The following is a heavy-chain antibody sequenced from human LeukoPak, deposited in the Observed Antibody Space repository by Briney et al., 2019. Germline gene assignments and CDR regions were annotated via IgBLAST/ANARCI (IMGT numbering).Heavy chain of an antibody. Sequence: QSGGSLRLSCAASGFSFSSYAMHWVRQAPGKGLDWVAVIWYDGNNKYYAESVKGRFTIARDNSENTLYLQMNSLRADDTAVYYCGKDQEVFSSSVVTHWGQGTLVTVSS. CDR2: IWYDGNNK. CDR1: GFSFSSYA. CDR3: GKDQEVFSSSVVTH. D-gene: IGHD3-3*02. V-gene: IGHV3-33*03. J-gene: IGHJ4*02.